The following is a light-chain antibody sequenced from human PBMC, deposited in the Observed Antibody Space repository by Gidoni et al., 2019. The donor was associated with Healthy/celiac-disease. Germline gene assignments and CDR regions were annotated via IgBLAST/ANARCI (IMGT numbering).Light chain of an antibody. CDR3: SSYTSSSTLHWV. J-gene: IGLJ3*02. Sequence: SALTPPASVSGSPGQSITISCTGTSSYVGGYNYVSWYQQHPGKAPKLMIYDVSNRPSGVSNRFSGSKSGNTASLTISGLQAEDEADYYCSSYTSSSTLHWVFGGGTKLTVL. CDR2: DVS. V-gene: IGLV2-14*03. CDR1: SSYVGGYNY.